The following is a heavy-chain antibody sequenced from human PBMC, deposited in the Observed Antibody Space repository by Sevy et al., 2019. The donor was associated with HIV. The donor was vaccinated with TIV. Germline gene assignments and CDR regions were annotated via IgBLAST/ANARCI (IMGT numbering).Heavy chain of an antibody. CDR2: ISAYNGNT. D-gene: IGHD3-22*01. Sequence: ASVKVSCKASGYTFTSYGISWVRQAPGQGLEWMGWISAYNGNTNYAQKLQGRVTMTTDTSTSTAYMELRSLRSDDTAVYYCAREGRYYYDSSGYYETYYYYGMDVWGQRTTVTVSS. J-gene: IGHJ6*02. CDR3: AREGRYYYDSSGYYETYYYYGMDV. V-gene: IGHV1-18*01. CDR1: GYTFTSYG.